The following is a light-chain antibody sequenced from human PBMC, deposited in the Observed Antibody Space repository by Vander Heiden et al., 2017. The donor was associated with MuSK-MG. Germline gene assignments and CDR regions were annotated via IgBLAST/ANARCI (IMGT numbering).Light chain of an antibody. J-gene: IGLJ1*01. CDR3: SSYTSSSTRV. CDR2: DVS. Sequence: QSALTQPASVSGSHGQPITIPCPGSSSVVGGFDYVSWYQQHPGKAPKLMIYDVSKRPSGVSNRFSGSKSGNTASLTISGLQAEDEADYYCSSYTSSSTRVFGTGTKVTVL. V-gene: IGLV2-14*01. CDR1: SSVVGGFDY.